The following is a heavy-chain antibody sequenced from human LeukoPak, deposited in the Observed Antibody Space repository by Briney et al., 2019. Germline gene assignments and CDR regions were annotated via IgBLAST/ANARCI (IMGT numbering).Heavy chain of an antibody. D-gene: IGHD1-14*01. V-gene: IGHV3-23*01. CDR2: ISGSRGST. J-gene: IGHJ6*02. CDR3: AKTTPYRENYYYYYGMDV. CDR1: GFTFSSYA. Sequence: PGGSLRLSCAASGFTFSSYAMSWVRQDPGKGLPWVSAISGSRGSTYYADSVKGRFTISRDNSKNTLYLQMNSLRAEDTAVYYCAKTTPYRENYYYYYGMDVWGQGTTVTVSS.